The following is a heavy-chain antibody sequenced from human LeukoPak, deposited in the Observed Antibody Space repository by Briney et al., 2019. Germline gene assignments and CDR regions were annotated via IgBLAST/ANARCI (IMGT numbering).Heavy chain of an antibody. CDR3: ARGVGYSYDYYYYYMDV. J-gene: IGHJ6*03. CDR1: GFTFSSYS. D-gene: IGHD5-18*01. CDR2: ISSSSSYI. V-gene: IGHV3-21*01. Sequence: GGSLRLSCAASGFTFSSYSMNWVRQAPGKGLEWVSSISSSSSYIYYADPVKGRFTISRDDAKNSLYLQMNSLRAEDTAVYYCARGVGYSYDYYYYYMDVWGKGTTVTISS.